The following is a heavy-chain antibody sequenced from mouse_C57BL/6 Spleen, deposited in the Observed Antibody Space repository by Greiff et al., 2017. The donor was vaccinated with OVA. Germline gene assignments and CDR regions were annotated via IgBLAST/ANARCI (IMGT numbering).Heavy chain of an antibody. CDR1: GFTFSDYY. J-gene: IGHJ2*01. CDR3: ARIGYGSSFDY. Sequence: EVHLVESEGGLVQPGSSMKLSCTASGFTFSDYYMAWVRQVPEKGLEWVANINYDGSHTYYLDSLKSRFIISRDNAKNILYLQMSSLKSEDTATYYCARIGYGSSFDYWGQGTTLTVSS. V-gene: IGHV5-16*01. CDR2: INYDGSHT. D-gene: IGHD1-1*01.